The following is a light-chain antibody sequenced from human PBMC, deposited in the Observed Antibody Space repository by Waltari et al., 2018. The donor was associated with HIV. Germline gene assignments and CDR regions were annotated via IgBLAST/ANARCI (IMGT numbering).Light chain of an antibody. CDR2: NNN. J-gene: IGLJ2*01. CDR3: AAWDDSLSGRV. Sequence: SVLTQPPSESGPPGQRVPISCSGRSSNVGSNSVNWDQRLPGTAPNLLIDNNNERPSGVPDRFSGSSSGTSGSLAISGVQAEDEADYYCAAWDDSLSGRVFGGGTKLTVL. CDR1: SSNVGSNS. V-gene: IGLV1-44*01.